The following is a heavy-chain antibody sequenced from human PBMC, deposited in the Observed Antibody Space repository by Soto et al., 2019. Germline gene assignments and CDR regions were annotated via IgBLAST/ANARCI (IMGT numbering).Heavy chain of an antibody. CDR1: GGSISSYY. CDR3: SRHEIATSRYCGGDCYMGYFDY. D-gene: IGHD2-21*01. CDR2: IYYSGST. Sequence: SEILSLTCTVSGGSISSYYWSWIRQPPGKGLEWIGYIYYSGSTNYNPSLKSRVNISVDTSKNQFSLKLSSVTAADTAVYYCSRHEIATSRYCGGDCYMGYFDYWGQGTLVTVSS. J-gene: IGHJ4*02. V-gene: IGHV4-59*08.